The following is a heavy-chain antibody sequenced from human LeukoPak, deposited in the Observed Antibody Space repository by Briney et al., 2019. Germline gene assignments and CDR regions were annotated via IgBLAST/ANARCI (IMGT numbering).Heavy chain of an antibody. CDR1: GGSISSYY. CDR2: IYYSGST. D-gene: IGHD5-24*01. J-gene: IGHJ4*02. V-gene: IGHV4-59*01. CDR3: AREVEDGYKIFDY. Sequence: SETLSLTCTVSGGSISSYYWSWIRQPPGKGLEWIGYIYYSGSTNYNPSLKSRVTISVDTSKNQFSLKLSSVTAADTAVYYCAREVEDGYKIFDYWGQGTLVTVSS.